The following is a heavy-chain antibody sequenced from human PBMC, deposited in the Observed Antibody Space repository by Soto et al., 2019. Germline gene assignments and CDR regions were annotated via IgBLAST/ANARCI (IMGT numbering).Heavy chain of an antibody. CDR3: AKPPPRVYSSSSEYFQH. CDR1: GFTFSSYA. D-gene: IGHD6-6*01. J-gene: IGHJ1*01. Sequence: WGSLRLSCAASGFTFSSYAMSWVRQAPGKGLEWVSAISGSGGSTYYADSGKGRFTISRDNSKNKLYLQMNSLRAEDTAVYYCAKPPPRVYSSSSEYFQHLGQGTLVTVSS. V-gene: IGHV3-23*01. CDR2: ISGSGGST.